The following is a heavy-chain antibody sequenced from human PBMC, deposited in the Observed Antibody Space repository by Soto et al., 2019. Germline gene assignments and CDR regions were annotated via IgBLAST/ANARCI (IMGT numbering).Heavy chain of an antibody. V-gene: IGHV4-61*01. Sequence: QVQLQESGPGLVKPSETLSLTCTVSGDSVSSNSYYWTWIRQPPGKGLEWIGYIYYSGSTNYNSSLTCRLTISVYMSKNQFSLKLSSVPAADTAVYYCARAWKDPWGGMDVWGPGTTVTVSS. CDR1: GDSVSSNSYY. D-gene: IGHD7-27*01. CDR2: IYYSGST. J-gene: IGHJ6*02. CDR3: ARAWKDPWGGMDV.